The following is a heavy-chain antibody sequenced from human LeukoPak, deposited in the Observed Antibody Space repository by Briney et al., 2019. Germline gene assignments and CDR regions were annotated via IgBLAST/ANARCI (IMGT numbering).Heavy chain of an antibody. Sequence: GGSLRLSCVASEFTFSNYWIHWVRQAPGKGLVWVSRIRGDGIVTNYADSVEGRFTVSRGNAKNTVHLQMNSLRDDDTAVYYCARASPADFNLWGRGTLVTVSS. CDR2: IRGDGIVT. J-gene: IGHJ2*01. V-gene: IGHV3-74*01. CDR1: EFTFSNYW. CDR3: ARASPADFNL.